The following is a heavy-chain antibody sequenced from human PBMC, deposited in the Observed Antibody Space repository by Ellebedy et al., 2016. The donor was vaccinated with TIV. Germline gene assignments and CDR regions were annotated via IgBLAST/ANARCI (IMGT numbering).Heavy chain of an antibody. V-gene: IGHV1-2*02. J-gene: IGHJ4*02. CDR1: GYIFIGYY. CDR3: ATQPAYYDSGSPSDF. Sequence: AASVKVSCKASGYIFIGYYMHWVRQAPGQGLEWMGRINPNSGGTNYAQKFQGRLTMTRDTSITTAYMELSRLRSDDTAVYYCATQPAYYDSGSPSDFWGQGTLITVSS. CDR2: INPNSGGT. D-gene: IGHD3-10*01.